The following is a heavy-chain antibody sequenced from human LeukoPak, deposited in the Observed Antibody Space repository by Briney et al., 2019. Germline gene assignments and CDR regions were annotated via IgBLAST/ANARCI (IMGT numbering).Heavy chain of an antibody. CDR3: AKDRIQLWPRNPPHEIDF. J-gene: IGHJ4*01. V-gene: IGHV3-30*18. CDR1: GFTFSSYG. CDR2: ISYDGSNK. D-gene: IGHD5-18*01. Sequence: GGSLRLSCAASGFTFSSYGMHWVRQAPGKGLEWVAVISYDGSNKYYADSLKGRFSVSRDNSKNTVYLQLNSLRPEDTATYFCAKDRIQLWPRNPPHEIDFWGHGTLVAVSS.